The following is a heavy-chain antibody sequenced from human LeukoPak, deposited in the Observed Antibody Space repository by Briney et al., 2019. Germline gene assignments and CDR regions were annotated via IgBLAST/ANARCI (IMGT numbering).Heavy chain of an antibody. CDR3: ARDSLLRYFDWFPLGMDV. V-gene: IGHV1-18*04. J-gene: IGHJ6*04. Sequence: ASVKVSCKASGYTFTSYGISWVRQAPGQGLEWMGWISAYNGNTNYAQKLQGRVTMTTDTSTSTAYMELGSLRSDDTAVYYCARDSLLRYFDWFPLGMDVWGKGTTVTVSS. CDR1: GYTFTSYG. D-gene: IGHD3-9*01. CDR2: ISAYNGNT.